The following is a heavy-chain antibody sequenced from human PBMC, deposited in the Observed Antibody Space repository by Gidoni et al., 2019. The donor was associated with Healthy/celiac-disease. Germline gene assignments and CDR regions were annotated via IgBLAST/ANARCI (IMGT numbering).Heavy chain of an antibody. Sequence: QLQESGPGLVKPSPTLSLTCTVSGGSLSSGCYYWSWVRQPPGKGLEWIGYLYYSGSTYYNPSLKSRVTISVDTSKNQFSLKLSSVTAADTAVYYCARADGYCSGGSCYYPFYYYYGMDVWGQGTTVTVSS. J-gene: IGHJ6*02. CDR1: GGSLSSGCYY. CDR2: LYYSGST. CDR3: ARADGYCSGGSCYYPFYYYYGMDV. D-gene: IGHD2-15*01. V-gene: IGHV4-31*03.